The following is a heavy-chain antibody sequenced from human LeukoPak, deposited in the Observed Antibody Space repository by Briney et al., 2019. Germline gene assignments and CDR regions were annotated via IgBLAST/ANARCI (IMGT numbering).Heavy chain of an antibody. CDR3: ARRLDVLEFDP. D-gene: IGHD1-1*01. Sequence: ASVTVSFKASGYAVTSYGTSWVRQAPGQGLEGMGWSSAYNGTTNYAQKLQGRVTMTTDTSTSTAYMELRSLRSDDTAVYYCARRLDVLEFDPWGQGTLVTVSS. J-gene: IGHJ5*02. CDR1: GYAVTSYG. CDR2: SSAYNGTT. V-gene: IGHV1-18*01.